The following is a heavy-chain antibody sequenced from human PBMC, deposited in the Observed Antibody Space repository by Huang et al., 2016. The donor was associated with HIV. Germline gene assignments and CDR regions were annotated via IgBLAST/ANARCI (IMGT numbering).Heavy chain of an antibody. V-gene: IGHV3-30*18. CDR3: AKDHVAAVAGRRGWGFDY. Sequence: QVQLVESGGGVVQPGRSLRLSCAASGFIFSGYGMHWVRQGPGSVVEVVEVRSDDVSNKYYAGSVKGRSTISRDNPKNTVYLQMNSLRAEDTAVYYCAKDHVAAVAGRRGWGFDYWGQGTLVTVSS. J-gene: IGHJ4*02. CDR2: RSDDVSNK. CDR1: GFIFSGYG. D-gene: IGHD6-19*01.